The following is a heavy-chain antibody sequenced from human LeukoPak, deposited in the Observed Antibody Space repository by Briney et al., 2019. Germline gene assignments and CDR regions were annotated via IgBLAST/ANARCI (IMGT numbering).Heavy chain of an antibody. V-gene: IGHV1-69*01. J-gene: IGHJ4*02. D-gene: IGHD5-12*01. Sequence: ASVKVSCKASGGTFSSYAISWVRQAPGQGLEWMGGIIPIFGTANYAQKFQGRVTITADESTSTAYMELSSLRSEDTAVYYCARDYSGYDLIFDYWGQGTLVTVSS. CDR3: ARDYSGYDLIFDY. CDR1: GGTFSSYA. CDR2: IIPIFGTA.